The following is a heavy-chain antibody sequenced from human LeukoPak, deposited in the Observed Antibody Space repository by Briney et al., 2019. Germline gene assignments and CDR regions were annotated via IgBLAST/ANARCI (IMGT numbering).Heavy chain of an antibody. D-gene: IGHD4-23*01. Sequence: SQTLSLTCTVSGGSISSGSYHWSWIRQPAGKGLEWIGRIYTSGSTNYNPSLKSRVTISVDTSKNQFSLKLSSVTAADTAVYYCARAATVVTPGRFYFDYWGQGTLVTVSS. V-gene: IGHV4-61*02. CDR3: ARAATVVTPGRFYFDY. J-gene: IGHJ4*02. CDR2: IYTSGST. CDR1: GGSISSGSYH.